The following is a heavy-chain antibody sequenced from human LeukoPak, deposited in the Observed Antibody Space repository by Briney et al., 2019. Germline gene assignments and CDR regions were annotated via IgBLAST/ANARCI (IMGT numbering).Heavy chain of an antibody. V-gene: IGHV4-39*07. J-gene: IGHJ5*02. CDR2: INHSGST. CDR1: GGSISINSYY. Sequence: PSETLSLTCTVSGGSISINSYYWAWIRQPPGKGLEWIGEINHSGSTNYNPSLKSRVTISVDTSKNQFSLKLSSVTAADTAVYYCARAQAARPRGGWWFDPWGQGTLVTVSS. CDR3: ARAQAARPRGGWWFDP. D-gene: IGHD6-6*01.